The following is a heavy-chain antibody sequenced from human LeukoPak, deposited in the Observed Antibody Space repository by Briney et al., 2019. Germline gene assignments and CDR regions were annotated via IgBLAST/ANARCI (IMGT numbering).Heavy chain of an antibody. D-gene: IGHD3-10*01. CDR2: ISGSGGST. CDR3: ARDFRMVRGVIDY. V-gene: IGHV3-23*01. J-gene: IGHJ4*02. Sequence: GGTLRLSCAASGFTFSNSALSWVRQAPGKGLEWVSDISGSGGSTYYADPVKGRFTISRDNSKNTLYLQMNSLRAEDTAVYYCARDFRMVRGVIDYWGQGTLVTVSS. CDR1: GFTFSNSA.